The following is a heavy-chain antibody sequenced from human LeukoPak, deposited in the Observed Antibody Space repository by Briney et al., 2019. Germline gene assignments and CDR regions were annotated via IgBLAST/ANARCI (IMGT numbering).Heavy chain of an antibody. CDR2: ISSSGSTI. CDR3: ARRGLGYSYGYKSYYYMDV. J-gene: IGHJ6*03. D-gene: IGHD5-18*01. V-gene: IGHV3-11*01. Sequence: GGSLRLSCAASGFTFSDYYMSWIRQAPGRGLEWVSYISSSGSTIYYADSMKGRFTISRDNAKNSLYLQMNSLRAEDTAVYYCARRGLGYSYGYKSYYYMDVWGKGTTVTVSS. CDR1: GFTFSDYY.